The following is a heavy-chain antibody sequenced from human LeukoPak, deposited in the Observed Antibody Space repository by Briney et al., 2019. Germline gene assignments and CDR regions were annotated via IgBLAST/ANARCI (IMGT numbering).Heavy chain of an antibody. CDR2: IHGGGDVT. Sequence: PGGSLRLSFAASAFSFSGYNMNWVRQAPEKGLEWVSTIHGGGDVTYYADSVKGRFTISRDNSRNTLYLQMNSLRAEDTAVYYCAKNPEPHGGYCSSTSCYPDYWGQGTLVTVSS. V-gene: IGHV3-23*01. CDR1: AFSFSGYN. CDR3: AKNPEPHGGYCSSTSCYPDY. J-gene: IGHJ4*02. D-gene: IGHD2-2*01.